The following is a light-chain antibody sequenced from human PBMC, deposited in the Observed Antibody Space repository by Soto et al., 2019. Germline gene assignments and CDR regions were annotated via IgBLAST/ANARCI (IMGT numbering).Light chain of an antibody. CDR3: AAWDDSLNGYV. J-gene: IGLJ1*01. CDR1: NSNIGSNT. CDR2: SNN. Sequence: VLAQPPSASGTPGQRVTISCSGSNSNIGSNTVNWYQQVPGTAPKLLIYSNNQRPSGVPDRFSGSKSGTSASLAISGLQSEDEADYYCAAWDDSLNGYVFGAGTKVTVL. V-gene: IGLV1-44*01.